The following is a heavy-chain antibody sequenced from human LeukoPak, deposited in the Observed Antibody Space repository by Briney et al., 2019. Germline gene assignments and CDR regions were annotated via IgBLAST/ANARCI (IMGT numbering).Heavy chain of an antibody. CDR2: ISTSSSYI. Sequence: GGSLRLSCAASGFTFSSYTMNWVRQAPGKGLEWVSSISTSSSYIYYADSVKGRFTISRDNAKNSLYLQMNSLGPEDTAVYYCARDPYSGNYGNYYYYYMDVWGKGTTVTISS. J-gene: IGHJ6*03. CDR1: GFTFSSYT. CDR3: ARDPYSGNYGNYYYYYMDV. D-gene: IGHD1-26*01. V-gene: IGHV3-21*01.